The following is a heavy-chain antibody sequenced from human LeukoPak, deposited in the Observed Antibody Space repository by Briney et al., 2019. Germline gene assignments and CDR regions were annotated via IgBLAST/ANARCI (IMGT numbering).Heavy chain of an antibody. CDR2: VSTVGSA. J-gene: IGHJ4*02. CDR3: AKDSTTTVTNFDY. Sequence: SETLSLTCSVSGGSISNWAWSWIRQPAGKGLEWLGRVSTVGSATYNPSLKGRVTMSVDTSNNQFSLRLSSVTAEDTAVYYCAKDSTTTVTNFDYWGQGTLVTVSS. CDR1: GGSISNWA. D-gene: IGHD4-17*01. V-gene: IGHV4-4*07.